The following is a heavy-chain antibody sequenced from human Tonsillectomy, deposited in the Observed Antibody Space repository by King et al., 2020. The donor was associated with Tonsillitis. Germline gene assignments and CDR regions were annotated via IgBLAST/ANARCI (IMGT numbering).Heavy chain of an antibody. CDR2: ISSSGGNT. CDR3: AKGVDIVATGQGWFDY. J-gene: IGHJ4*02. D-gene: IGHD5-12*01. V-gene: IGHV3-23*04. Sequence: VQLVESGGGLVQPGGSLRLSCAASGFTFSTYAMTWVRQAPGKGLEWVSAISSSGGNTYYADSVKGRFTISRDNSKNTLYLQMNSLRAEDTAVYYCAKGVDIVATGQGWFDYWGQGTLVTVSS. CDR1: GFTFSTYA.